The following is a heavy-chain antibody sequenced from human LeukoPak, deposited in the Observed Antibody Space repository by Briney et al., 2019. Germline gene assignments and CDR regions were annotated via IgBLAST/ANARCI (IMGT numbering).Heavy chain of an antibody. CDR1: GGSISSSSYY. V-gene: IGHV4-39*07. CDR3: ARLLRYFDWLPRHFDY. Sequence: SETLSLTCTVSGGSISSSSYYWGWIRQPPGKGLEWIGSIYYSGSTYYNPSLKSRVTISVDTSKNQFSLKLSSVTAADTAVYYCARLLRYFDWLPRHFDYWGQGTLVTVSS. J-gene: IGHJ4*02. CDR2: IYYSGST. D-gene: IGHD3-9*01.